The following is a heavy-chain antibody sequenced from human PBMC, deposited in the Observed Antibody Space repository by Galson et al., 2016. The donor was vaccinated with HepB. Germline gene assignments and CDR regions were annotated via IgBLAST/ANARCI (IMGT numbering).Heavy chain of an antibody. J-gene: IGHJ4*02. Sequence: SLRLSCAASGFTFSSNWMSWVRQAPGKGLEWVANIKQDGTVNYVDSVKGRFTISRDNAKNSLYLQMNSLRAEDTAAYYCARGPDYGDWVDFLDCWGQGTLVTVSS. D-gene: IGHD4-17*01. CDR2: IKQDGTV. CDR3: ARGPDYGDWVDFLDC. V-gene: IGHV3-7*04. CDR1: GFTFSSNW.